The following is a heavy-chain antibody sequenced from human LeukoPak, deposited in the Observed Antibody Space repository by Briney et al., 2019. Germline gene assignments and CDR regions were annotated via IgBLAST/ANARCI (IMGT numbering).Heavy chain of an antibody. Sequence: ASVKVSCKASGYTFTGYYMHWVRQAPGQGLEWMGWINPNSGGTNYVQTFQGRVTMTRDTSISTAYMELSRLRSDDTAVYYCARVGELLRTGAFDIWGQGTMVTVSS. CDR2: INPNSGGT. D-gene: IGHD1-26*01. CDR1: GYTFTGYY. J-gene: IGHJ3*02. CDR3: ARVGELLRTGAFDI. V-gene: IGHV1-2*02.